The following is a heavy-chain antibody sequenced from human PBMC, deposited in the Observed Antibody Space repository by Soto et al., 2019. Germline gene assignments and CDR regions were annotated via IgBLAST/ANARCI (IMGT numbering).Heavy chain of an antibody. V-gene: IGHV4-34*01. Sequence: SETLSLTCAVYGGSFSGYYWSWIRQPPGKGLEWIGEINHSGSTNYNPSLKSRVTISVDTSKNQFSLKLSSVTAADTAVYYCARVLYYGSGSYFYYYHGMDVWGQGTTVTVSS. CDR2: INHSGST. CDR1: GGSFSGYY. D-gene: IGHD3-10*01. CDR3: ARVLYYGSGSYFYYYHGMDV. J-gene: IGHJ6*02.